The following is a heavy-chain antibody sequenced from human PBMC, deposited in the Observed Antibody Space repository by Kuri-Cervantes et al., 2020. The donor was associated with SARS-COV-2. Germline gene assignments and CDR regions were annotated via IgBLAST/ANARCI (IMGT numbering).Heavy chain of an antibody. Sequence: LTCAASGSTFSSYAMHWVRQAPGKGLEWVSVISSDGINTYYADSVKGRFTISRDTSRNTLYLRMNSLRTEDTAIYYCARDRVGVHDCWGQGTLVTVSS. V-gene: IGHV3-30-3*01. CDR1: GSTFSSYA. D-gene: IGHD2-21*01. CDR3: ARDRVGVHDC. CDR2: ISSDGINT. J-gene: IGHJ4*02.